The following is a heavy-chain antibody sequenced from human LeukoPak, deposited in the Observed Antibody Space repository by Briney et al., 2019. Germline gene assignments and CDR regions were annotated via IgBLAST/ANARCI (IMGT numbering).Heavy chain of an antibody. CDR1: GYTFTSYD. V-gene: IGHV1-18*01. Sequence: GASVKVSCKASGYTFTSYDINWVRQAPGQGLEWMGWISAYNGNTNYAQKLQGRVTMTTDTSTSTAYMELRSLRSDDTAVYYCARGIVVVPAAIGVGDAFDIWGQGTMVTVSS. D-gene: IGHD2-2*02. CDR3: ARGIVVVPAAIGVGDAFDI. CDR2: ISAYNGNT. J-gene: IGHJ3*02.